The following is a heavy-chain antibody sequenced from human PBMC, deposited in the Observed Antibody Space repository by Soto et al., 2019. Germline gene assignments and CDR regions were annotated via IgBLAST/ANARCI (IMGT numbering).Heavy chain of an antibody. CDR2: ITTSSSYR. CDR1: GFSFSTYS. Sequence: PGGSLRLSCVASGFSFSTYSMNWVRQAPGKGLEWVSDITTSSSYRFYADSVKGRFTISRDDAKNSLYLQMNSLRAGDTAVYYCARVPKGQLWTFDYWGQGTLVTVSS. CDR3: ARVPKGQLWTFDY. V-gene: IGHV3-21*01. J-gene: IGHJ4*02. D-gene: IGHD5-18*01.